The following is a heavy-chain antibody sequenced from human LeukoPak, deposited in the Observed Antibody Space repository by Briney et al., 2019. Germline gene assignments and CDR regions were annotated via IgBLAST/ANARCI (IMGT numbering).Heavy chain of an antibody. CDR3: ARSEINDYFKY. V-gene: IGHV4-39*07. CDR2: IYYSGNT. Sequence: SETLSLTCTVSGSSISNYYWGWIRQAPGKGLEWIGSIYYSGNTYYNSPLKSRVTISLDTSKNQVSLKLTSVTAADTAVYYCARSEINDYFKYWGQGILVTVST. J-gene: IGHJ4*02. D-gene: IGHD3-16*01. CDR1: GSSISNYY.